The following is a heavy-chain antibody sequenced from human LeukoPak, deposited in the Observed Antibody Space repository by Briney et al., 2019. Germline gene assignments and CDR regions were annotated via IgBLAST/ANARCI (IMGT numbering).Heavy chain of an antibody. D-gene: IGHD2-2*01. CDR1: GFTFSSYG. J-gene: IGHJ5*02. Sequence: GGSLRLSCAASGFTFSSYGMHWVRQAPGKGLEWVAVISYDGSNKYYADSVKSRFTISRDNPKNTLYLQMNSLRAEDTAVYYCAKDRTVVVPAAIDWFDPWGQGNPGHRLL. CDR2: ISYDGSNK. CDR3: AKDRTVVVPAAIDWFDP. V-gene: IGHV3-30*18.